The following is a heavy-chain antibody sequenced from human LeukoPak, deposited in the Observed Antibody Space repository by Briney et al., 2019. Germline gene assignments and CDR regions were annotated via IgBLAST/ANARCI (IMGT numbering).Heavy chain of an antibody. CDR1: GFTFSSYA. D-gene: IGHD5-24*01. Sequence: GGSLRLSCAASGFTFSSYAVSWVRQAPGKGLEWVSAISGNGGRTYYADSVKGRFTISRDNSRNTLFLQMNSLRAEDTAVYYCAKVAEMDTILGKFDNWGQGTLVTVSS. J-gene: IGHJ5*02. CDR3: AKVAEMDTILGKFDN. CDR2: ISGNGGRT. V-gene: IGHV3-23*01.